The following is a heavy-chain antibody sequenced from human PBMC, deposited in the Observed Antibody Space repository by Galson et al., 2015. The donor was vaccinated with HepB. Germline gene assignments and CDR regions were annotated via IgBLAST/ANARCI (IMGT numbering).Heavy chain of an antibody. CDR2: IIPIFGTA. Sequence: SVKVSCKASGGTFSSYAISWVRQAPGQGLEWMGGIIPIFGTANYAQKFQGRVTITADESTSTAYMELSSLRSEDTAVYYCARGRHSSWYDIPYYFDYWGQGTLVTVSS. CDR3: ARGRHSSWYDIPYYFDY. CDR1: GGTFSSYA. D-gene: IGHD6-13*01. J-gene: IGHJ4*02. V-gene: IGHV1-69*13.